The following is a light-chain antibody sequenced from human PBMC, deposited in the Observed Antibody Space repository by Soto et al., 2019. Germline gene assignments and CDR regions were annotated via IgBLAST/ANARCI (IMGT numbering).Light chain of an antibody. V-gene: IGKV3-20*01. CDR3: QQYGSSPWT. J-gene: IGKJ1*01. Sequence: ETVLTQSPGTLSLSPGERATLSCRATQSVNNDYLAWYQQRPGLPPRLLIFGASSRATGIPDRFSGSGSGTDVTLTISRLEPEDFEVYDGQQYGSSPWTFGQGTKVDIK. CDR2: GAS. CDR1: QSVNNDY.